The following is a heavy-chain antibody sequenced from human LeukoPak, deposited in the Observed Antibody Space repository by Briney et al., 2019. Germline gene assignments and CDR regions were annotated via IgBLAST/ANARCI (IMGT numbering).Heavy chain of an antibody. D-gene: IGHD6-19*01. CDR2: INPSGGST. CDR3: AISSLAYSSGWYPLDY. J-gene: IGHJ4*02. Sequence: ASVKVSCKASGYTFTSYYMHWVRQAPGQGLEWMGIINPSGGSTSYAQKFQGRVTMTRDTSTSTAYMELSSLRSEDTAVYYCAISSLAYSSGWYPLDYWGQGTLVTVSS. V-gene: IGHV1-46*01. CDR1: GYTFTSYY.